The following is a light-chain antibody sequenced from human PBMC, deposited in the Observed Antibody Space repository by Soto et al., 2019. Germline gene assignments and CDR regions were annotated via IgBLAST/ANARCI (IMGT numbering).Light chain of an antibody. CDR2: QDT. V-gene: IGLV3-1*01. CDR1: KLGDKY. CDR3: QAWDSSTNWV. Sequence: SYELTQPPSVSVSPGQTASITCSGTKLGDKYACWYQQKPGQSPLLVIYQDTKRPSGIPERFSGSNSGNTATLTISGTQAMDEADYYCQAWDSSTNWVFGGGTKLTVL. J-gene: IGLJ3*02.